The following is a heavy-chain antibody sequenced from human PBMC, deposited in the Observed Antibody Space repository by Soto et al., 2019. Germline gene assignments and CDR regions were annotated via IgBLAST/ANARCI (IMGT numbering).Heavy chain of an antibody. CDR2: TRNKANSYTT. J-gene: IGHJ6*03. Sequence: EVQLVESGGGLVQPGGSLRLSCAASGFTFSEHYMDWVRQAPGKGLEWVGRTRNKANSYTTEYAASVKGRFTISRDDSKNSLYLQMNSLKTEDTSVYYCARDQGYYDYIWGRYYYYYMDVWGKGTTVTVSS. D-gene: IGHD3-16*01. V-gene: IGHV3-72*01. CDR3: ARDQGYYDYIWGRYYYYYMDV. CDR1: GFTFSEHY.